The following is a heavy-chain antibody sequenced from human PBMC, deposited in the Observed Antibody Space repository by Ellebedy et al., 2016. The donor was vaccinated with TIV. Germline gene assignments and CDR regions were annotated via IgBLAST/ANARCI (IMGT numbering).Heavy chain of an antibody. CDR1: DRSISSADYH. CDR3: ARTYDFWSGSWFDP. V-gene: IGHV4-30-4*01. CDR2: ISHSGSP. J-gene: IGHJ5*02. Sequence: SETLSLTCTVSDRSISSADYHWSWIRQPPGKCLEWIGYISHSGSPYYSPSLKRRLTISIDTSKNQFSLKLTSVTVADTAVYYCARTYDFWSGSWFDPWGQGTLVAVSP. D-gene: IGHD3-3*01.